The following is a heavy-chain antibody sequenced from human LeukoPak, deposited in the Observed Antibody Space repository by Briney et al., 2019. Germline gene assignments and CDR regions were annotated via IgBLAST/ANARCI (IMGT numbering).Heavy chain of an antibody. CDR2: ISTSGGKT. CDR3: ARGWSGTYPIDY. Sequence: GGSLRLSCAASGFSFSGYAMSWVRQAPGKGLEWVSGISTSGGKTFSADAVRGRFTISRDNSKNTLCLQMNSLRAEDTAVYYCARGWSGTYPIDYWGQGTLVTVSS. D-gene: IGHD1-26*01. J-gene: IGHJ4*02. V-gene: IGHV3-23*01. CDR1: GFSFSGYA.